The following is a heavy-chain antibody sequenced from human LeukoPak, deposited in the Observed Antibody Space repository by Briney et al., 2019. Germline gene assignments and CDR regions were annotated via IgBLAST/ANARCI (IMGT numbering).Heavy chain of an antibody. CDR2: IIPIFGTA. D-gene: IGHD3-10*01. J-gene: IGHJ5*02. CDR3: ACPRDYYGSGALYWFDP. CDR1: GGTFISYA. Sequence: SVKVSCKASGGTFISYAISWVRQAPGQGLEWMGGIIPIFGTANYAQKFQGRVTITADKSTSTAYMELSSLRSEDTAVYYCACPRDYYGSGALYWFDPWGQGTLVTVSS. V-gene: IGHV1-69*06.